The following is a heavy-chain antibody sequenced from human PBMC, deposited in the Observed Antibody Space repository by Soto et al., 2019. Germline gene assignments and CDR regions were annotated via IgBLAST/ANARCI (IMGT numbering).Heavy chain of an antibody. CDR3: ARGLGGGYAPYYYYYYMDV. Sequence: SETLSLTCAVYGGSFSGYYWSWIRQPPGKGLEWIGEINHSGSTNYNPSLKSRVTISVDTSKNQFSLKLSSVTAADTAVYYCARGLGGGYAPYYYYYYMDVWGKGTTVTVSS. D-gene: IGHD3-16*01. V-gene: IGHV4-34*01. CDR2: INHSGST. J-gene: IGHJ6*03. CDR1: GGSFSGYY.